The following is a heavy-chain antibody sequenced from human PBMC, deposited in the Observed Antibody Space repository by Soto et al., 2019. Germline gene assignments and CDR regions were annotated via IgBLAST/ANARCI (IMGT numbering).Heavy chain of an antibody. V-gene: IGHV3-48*02. J-gene: IGHJ4*02. D-gene: IGHD3-22*01. CDR2: ISSSSSTI. CDR1: GFTFSSYS. Sequence: GGSLRLSCAASGFTFSSYSMNWVRQAPGKGLEWVSYISSSSSTIYYADSVKGRFTISRENAKNSLYLQMNSLRDEDLAVYYCARDLKPTYYYDSGGYYGPSFDYWGQGTLVTVSS. CDR3: ARDLKPTYYYDSGGYYGPSFDY.